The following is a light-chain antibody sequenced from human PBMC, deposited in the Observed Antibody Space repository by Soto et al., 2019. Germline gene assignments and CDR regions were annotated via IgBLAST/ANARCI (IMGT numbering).Light chain of an antibody. CDR1: QSIGTN. CDR3: QKYFNWWT. V-gene: IGKV3-15*01. J-gene: IGKJ1*01. CDR2: GAS. Sequence: EIVMAQSPATLSVSPGERATLSCRASQSIGTNLAWYQQKPGQAPRLLIYGASTRVSGVPARFSGSGSGTDFTLTISSLQSEDFAVYHCQKYFNWWTFGQGTKVDIK.